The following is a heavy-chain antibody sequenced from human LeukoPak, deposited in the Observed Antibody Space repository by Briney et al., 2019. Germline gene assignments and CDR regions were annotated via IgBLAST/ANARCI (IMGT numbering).Heavy chain of an antibody. V-gene: IGHV3-53*01. J-gene: IGHJ4*02. CDR3: ARAEKATIFDY. CDR1: GFTVSSNY. Sequence: LPGGSLRLSCAASGFTVSSNYMSWVRRATGRGLELVSVIYSGGSTYYADSVKGRFTISRDNSKNTLYLQMNSLRAEDTAVYYCARAEKATIFDYWGQGTLVTVSS. CDR2: IYSGGST. D-gene: IGHD5-24*01.